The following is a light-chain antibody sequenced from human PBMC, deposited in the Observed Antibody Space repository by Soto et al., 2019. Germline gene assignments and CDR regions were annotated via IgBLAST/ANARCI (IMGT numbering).Light chain of an antibody. CDR1: SSNIGKNY. CDR2: DND. J-gene: IGLJ2*01. V-gene: IGLV1-51*01. Sequence: QSVLTQPPSVSAAPGQKVTISCSGSSSNIGKNYVSWYQQLPGTAPKLLIYDNDKRPSGIPDRFSGSKSGTSATLGITGLQTGVEADYYCAAWDSSLSAVVFGGGTKLTVL. CDR3: AAWDSSLSAVV.